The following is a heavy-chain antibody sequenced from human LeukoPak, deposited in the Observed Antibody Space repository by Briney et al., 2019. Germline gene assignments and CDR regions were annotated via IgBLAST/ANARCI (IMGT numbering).Heavy chain of an antibody. CDR1: GFTFSHYN. Sequence: GGSLRLSCAASGFTFSHYNMKWVRQAPGKGLEWVSSISTSSSYIYYADSVKGRFTISRDNAKNSLYLQMNSLRAEDTALYYCARGGYDFWSGYSNADYWGQGTLVTVSS. CDR3: ARGGYDFWSGYSNADY. D-gene: IGHD3-3*01. J-gene: IGHJ4*02. V-gene: IGHV3-21*04. CDR2: ISTSSSYI.